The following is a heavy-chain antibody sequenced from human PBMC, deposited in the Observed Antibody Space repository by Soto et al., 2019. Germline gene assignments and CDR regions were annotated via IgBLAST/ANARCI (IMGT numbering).Heavy chain of an antibody. Sequence: AGGSLRLSCAASGFTFSSYGMHWVRQAPGKGLEWVAVISDNGSNKYYADSVKGRFTISRDNSKNTLYLQMNNLRGEDTALYYCAKERSSSWYYFDYWGQGTLVTVSS. CDR2: ISDNGSNK. V-gene: IGHV3-30*18. CDR1: GFTFSSYG. J-gene: IGHJ4*02. CDR3: AKERSSSWYYFDY. D-gene: IGHD6-13*01.